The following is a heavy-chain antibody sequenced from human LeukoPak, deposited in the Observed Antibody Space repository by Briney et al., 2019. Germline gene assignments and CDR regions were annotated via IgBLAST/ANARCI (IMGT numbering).Heavy chain of an antibody. CDR2: ISGSGGST. J-gene: IGHJ3*02. V-gene: IGHV3-23*01. D-gene: IGHD1-26*01. CDR3: AKGGHRGELLMSAFDI. CDR1: GFTFSSYA. Sequence: GGSLRLSCAASGFTFSSYAMSWVRQAPGKGLEGVSAISGSGGSTYYADYVKGRFTISRDKSKNTLYLQMNSLRAEDTDVYYCAKGGHRGELLMSAFDIWGQGTMVTVSS.